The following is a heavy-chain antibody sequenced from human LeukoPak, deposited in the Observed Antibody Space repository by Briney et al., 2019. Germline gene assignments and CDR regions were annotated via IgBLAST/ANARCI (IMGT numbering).Heavy chain of an antibody. CDR3: ARDNPFKYDYVN. J-gene: IGHJ4*02. CDR1: GGSISSYY. V-gene: IGHV4-59*12. CDR2: IYYSGST. D-gene: IGHD3-16*01. Sequence: PSETLSLTCTVSGGSISSYYWSWIRQPPGKGLEWIGYIYYSGSTNYNPSLKSRVTISVDTSKNQFSLKLSSVTAADTAVYYCARDNPFKYDYVNWGQGTLVTVSS.